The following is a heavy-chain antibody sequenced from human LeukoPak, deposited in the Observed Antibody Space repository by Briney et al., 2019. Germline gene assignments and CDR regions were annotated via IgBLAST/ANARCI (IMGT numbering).Heavy chain of an antibody. D-gene: IGHD6-6*01. V-gene: IGHV4-59*01. Sequence: SETLSLTCTVSGVSISSYYWSWIRQPPGKGLEWIGYIYYSGDSSYNPSLKSRVTISVDTSKNQLSLSLTSVTAADTAVYYCARRARSSDYWGQGTLVTVSS. CDR2: IYYSGDS. J-gene: IGHJ4*02. CDR1: GVSISSYY. CDR3: ARRARSSDY.